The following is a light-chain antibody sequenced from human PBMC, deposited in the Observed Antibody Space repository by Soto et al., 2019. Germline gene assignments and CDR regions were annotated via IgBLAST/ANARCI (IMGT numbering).Light chain of an antibody. J-gene: IGKJ1*01. Sequence: DIQMTQSPSTLSASVGDRVTITCRASETVASWMAWYQQKPGKAPKLLIYKASTLENGDPSRFSGSGSGTEFTLTISSLQPDDFAIYYCQQFKTYTTFGQGTKVELK. CDR2: KAS. CDR1: ETVASW. V-gene: IGKV1-5*03. CDR3: QQFKTYTT.